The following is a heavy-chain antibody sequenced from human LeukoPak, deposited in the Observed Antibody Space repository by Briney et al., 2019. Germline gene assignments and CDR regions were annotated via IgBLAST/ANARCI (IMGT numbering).Heavy chain of an antibody. D-gene: IGHD3-3*01. J-gene: IGHJ4*02. V-gene: IGHV3-48*04. CDR2: ISSSSSTI. Sequence: GGSLRLSCAASGFTFSSYSMNLVRQAPGKGLEGVSYISSSSSTIYYADSVKGRFTISRDNDKNSLYLQMNSMRAEDTAVYYCARGYDFWSGYSDWGQGTLVTVSS. CDR3: ARGYDFWSGYSD. CDR1: GFTFSSYS.